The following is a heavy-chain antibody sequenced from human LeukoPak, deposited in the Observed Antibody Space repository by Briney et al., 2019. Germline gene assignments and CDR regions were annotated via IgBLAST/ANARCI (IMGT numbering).Heavy chain of an antibody. CDR3: ARDYYDSSGYYYGDAFDI. CDR1: GGSISSYY. D-gene: IGHD3-22*01. J-gene: IGHJ3*02. Sequence: AETLSLTCTVSGGSISSYYWSWIRQPPGKGLEWIGYVYDSGSTNYNPSLKSRVTISVDTSKNQFSLKLSSVTAADTAVYYCARDYYDSSGYYYGDAFDIWGQGTMVTVSS. CDR2: VYDSGST. V-gene: IGHV4-59*01.